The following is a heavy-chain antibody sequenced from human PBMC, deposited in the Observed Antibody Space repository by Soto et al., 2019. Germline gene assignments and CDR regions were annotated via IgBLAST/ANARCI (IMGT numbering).Heavy chain of an antibody. J-gene: IGHJ6*03. D-gene: IGHD2-2*03. V-gene: IGHV1-18*01. Sequence: ASVKVSCKASGYTFTSYGISWVRQAPGQGLEWMGWISAYNGNTNYAQKLQGRVTMTTDTSTSTAYMELRSLRSDDTAVYYCARMDIVVVPAAMNDYYYMDVWGKGTTVTVSS. CDR2: ISAYNGNT. CDR1: GYTFTSYG. CDR3: ARMDIVVVPAAMNDYYYMDV.